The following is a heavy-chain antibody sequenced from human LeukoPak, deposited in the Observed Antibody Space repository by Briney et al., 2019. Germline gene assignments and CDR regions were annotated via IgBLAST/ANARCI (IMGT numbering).Heavy chain of an antibody. CDR3: ARKPGDAFDI. J-gene: IGHJ3*02. CDR1: GGFISSYY. V-gene: IGHV4-59*01. Sequence: SETLSLTGTVSGGFISSYYWSWIRQPPGKELEWIGYIYYSGSTNYNPSLKSRVTISVDTSKNQFSLKLSSVTAADTAVYYCARKPGDAFDIWGQGTMVTVSS. D-gene: IGHD7-27*01. CDR2: IYYSGST.